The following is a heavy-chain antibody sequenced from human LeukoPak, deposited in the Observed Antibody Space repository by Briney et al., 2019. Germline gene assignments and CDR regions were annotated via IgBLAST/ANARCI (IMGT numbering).Heavy chain of an antibody. J-gene: IGHJ4*02. V-gene: IGHV3-74*01. D-gene: IGHD1-14*01. Sequence: GSSLSLSCAPSGFTFSSYWMLWVRQVPGRGLVWVARINPGGSSITYAGSVKRRFTISRDNAKNTLYLQMDSLRAEDTGVYYCARSNQADDYWGQGTLVTVSS. CDR2: INPGGSSI. CDR1: GFTFSSYW. CDR3: ARSNQADDY.